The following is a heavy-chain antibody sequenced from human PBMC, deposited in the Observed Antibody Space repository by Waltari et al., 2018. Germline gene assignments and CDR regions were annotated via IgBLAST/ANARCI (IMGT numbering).Heavy chain of an antibody. CDR2: IYYSGST. Sequence: QLQLQESGPGLVKPSETLSLTCTVSGGSISSSSYYWGWIRQPPGKGLEWIGSIYYSGSTYYNPSLKSRVTISVDTSKNQFSLKLSSVTAADTAVYYCARPNEVGIAARRKYMDVWGKGTTVTVSS. D-gene: IGHD6-6*01. V-gene: IGHV4-39*07. J-gene: IGHJ6*03. CDR3: ARPNEVGIAARRKYMDV. CDR1: GGSISSSSYY.